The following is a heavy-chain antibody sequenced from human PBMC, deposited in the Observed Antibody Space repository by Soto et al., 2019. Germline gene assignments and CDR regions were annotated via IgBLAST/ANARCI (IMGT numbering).Heavy chain of an antibody. V-gene: IGHV5-51*01. CDR1: GYNFSSHW. CDR2: VYPGDSET. CDR3: AKSEVLEG. J-gene: IGHJ3*01. Sequence: KLVQSGAEVKKPGESLKISCKGSGYNFSSHWIAWVRQKPGKGLEWMGIVYPGDSETRYSPSFQGQVTMSADKSIDTAYLQWGSVKASDTAMYYCAKSEVLEGWGQGTMVTVSS.